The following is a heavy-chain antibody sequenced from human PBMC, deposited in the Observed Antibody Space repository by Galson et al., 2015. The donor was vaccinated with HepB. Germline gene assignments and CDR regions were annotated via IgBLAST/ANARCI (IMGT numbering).Heavy chain of an antibody. CDR2: IYYSGST. J-gene: IGHJ6*02. D-gene: IGHD6-25*01. CDR1: GGSISSSSYY. CDR3: ARAGGYSSGAFYYYGMDV. V-gene: IGHV4-39*01. Sequence: SETLSLTCTVSGGSISSSSYYWGWIRQPPGKGLEWIGSIYYSGSTYYNPSLKSRVTISVDTSKNQFSLKLSSVTAADTAVYYCARAGGYSSGAFYYYGMDVWGQGTTVTVSS.